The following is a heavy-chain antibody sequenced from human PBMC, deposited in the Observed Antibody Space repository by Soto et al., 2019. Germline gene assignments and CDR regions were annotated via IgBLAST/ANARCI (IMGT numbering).Heavy chain of an antibody. J-gene: IGHJ5*01. V-gene: IGHV1-18*04. CDR2: VSGNNGAS. CDR3: VRDQKYFRVNGNWFDS. D-gene: IGHD2-2*01. Sequence: ASVKVSCKASGYTSSDFGISWVRQAPGQGLEWMGWVSGNNGASNPAPKVQGRITMTLDTSTGVSYMALRSLRSDDTAIYYCVRDQKYFRVNGNWFDSWGQGTLVTVS. CDR1: GYTSSDFG.